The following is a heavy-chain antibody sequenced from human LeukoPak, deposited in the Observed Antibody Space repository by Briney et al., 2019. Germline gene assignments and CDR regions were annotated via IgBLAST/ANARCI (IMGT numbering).Heavy chain of an antibody. CDR2: IWSDGSNK. CDR1: GFTFSGDG. D-gene: IGHD1-1*01. Sequence: GGSLRLSCAAPGFTFSGDGMNWARQAPAKGLEGVAVIWSDGSNKYYADSVEGRFTISRDNSKNTVYLQMNSLRAEDTAVYYCAKARGATGNWYFDYWGQGTLVTVSS. V-gene: IGHV3-33*06. CDR3: AKARGATGNWYFDY. J-gene: IGHJ4*02.